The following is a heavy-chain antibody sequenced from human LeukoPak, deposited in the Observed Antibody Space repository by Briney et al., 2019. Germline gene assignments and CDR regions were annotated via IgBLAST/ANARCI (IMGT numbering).Heavy chain of an antibody. CDR2: ISYDGSNK. CDR3: ARVSFLGWSHPFDY. V-gene: IGHV3-30-3*01. J-gene: IGHJ4*02. D-gene: IGHD3-3*01. CDR1: GFTFSSYA. Sequence: GRSLRLSCAASGFTFSSYAMHWVRQAPGKGLEWVAVISYDGSNKYYADSVKGRFTISRDNSKNTLYLQMNSLRAEDTAVYYCARVSFLGWSHPFDYWGQGTLVTVSS.